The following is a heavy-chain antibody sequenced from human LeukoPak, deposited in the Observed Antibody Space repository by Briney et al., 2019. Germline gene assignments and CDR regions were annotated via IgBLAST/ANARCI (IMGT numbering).Heavy chain of an antibody. J-gene: IGHJ6*03. CDR3: ARTTEGGYTYDYFYYYYMDV. D-gene: IGHD5-18*01. CDR1: GGSISSYS. Sequence: SETLSLTCTVSGGSISSYSYNWIRQPPGKGLEWIGNIYHSGITHYNPSLNSRVTISIDTSKNQFSLKLSSVTAADTAVYYCARTTEGGYTYDYFYYYYMDVWGKGTTVTVSS. V-gene: IGHV4-59*01. CDR2: IYHSGIT.